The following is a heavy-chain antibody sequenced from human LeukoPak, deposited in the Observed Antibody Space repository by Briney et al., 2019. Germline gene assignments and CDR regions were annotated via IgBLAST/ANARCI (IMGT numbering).Heavy chain of an antibody. CDR2: IYYSGST. V-gene: IGHV4-31*03. D-gene: IGHD5-18*01. CDR3: ARGDGYSYGNFDY. CDR1: GGSLSSGGYY. J-gene: IGHJ4*02. Sequence: SETLSLTCTVSGGSLSSGGYYWRWLRQHPGRGLEWIGYIYYSGSTYYNPSLKSRVTISVDTSKNQFSLKLSSVTAADTAVYYCARGDGYSYGNFDYWGQGTLVTASS.